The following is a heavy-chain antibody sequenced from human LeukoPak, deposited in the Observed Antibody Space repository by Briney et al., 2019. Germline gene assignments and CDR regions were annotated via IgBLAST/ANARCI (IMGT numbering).Heavy chain of an antibody. Sequence: GGSLRLSCAASGFTFSSYSMNWVRQAPGKGPEWVTSISSSSSYIYYADSVKGRFTISRDNAKNSLYLQMNSLRAEDTAVYYCARDLGYCSGGSCYSVRRGAFDIWGQGTMVTVSS. D-gene: IGHD2-15*01. CDR1: GFTFSSYS. J-gene: IGHJ3*02. CDR2: ISSSSSYI. V-gene: IGHV3-21*01. CDR3: ARDLGYCSGGSCYSVRRGAFDI.